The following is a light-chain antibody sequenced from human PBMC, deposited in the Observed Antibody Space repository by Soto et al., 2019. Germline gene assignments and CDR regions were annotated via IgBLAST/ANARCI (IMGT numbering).Light chain of an antibody. CDR1: QSVSSSY. CDR2: AAS. J-gene: IGKJ2*01. CDR3: QQYGTSPYT. V-gene: IGKV3-20*01. Sequence: ENVLTQSPGTVSLSSGERATLSCRATQSVSSSYLAWYQQKPGQAPRLLIYAASSSATGIPDRFIGSGSGTDFTVTISRLEPEDFAVYYWQQYGTSPYTFGQGTKLEIK.